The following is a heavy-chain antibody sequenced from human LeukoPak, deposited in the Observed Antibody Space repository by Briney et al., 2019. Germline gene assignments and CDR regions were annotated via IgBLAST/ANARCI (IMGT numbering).Heavy chain of an antibody. J-gene: IGHJ6*03. V-gene: IGHV3-23*01. CDR2: ISGSGGST. Sequence: GGTLRLSCAASGFTFSIYGMTWVRQAPGKGLEWVSAISGSGGSTYYADSVKGRFTISRDNSKNTLYLQMNSLRAEDTAVYYCAKADYYYDSSGYYYDSDYYYMDVWGKGTTVTISS. D-gene: IGHD3-22*01. CDR3: AKADYYYDSSGYYYDSDYYYMDV. CDR1: GFTFSIYG.